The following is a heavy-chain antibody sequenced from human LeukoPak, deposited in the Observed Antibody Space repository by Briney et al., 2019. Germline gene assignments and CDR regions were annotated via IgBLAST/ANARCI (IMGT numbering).Heavy chain of an antibody. CDR1: GVSVSSGSYD. Sequence: SQTLSLTCTVSGVSVSSGSYDWSWIRQPAGKGLEWIGRIYISGSTNYNSSLRGRVTMSIDTSKNQFSLKLSSVTAADTAVYYCARVSKLGNWFDPWGQRTLVTVSS. CDR3: ARVSKLGNWFDP. J-gene: IGHJ5*02. V-gene: IGHV4-61*02. D-gene: IGHD2/OR15-2a*01. CDR2: IYISGST.